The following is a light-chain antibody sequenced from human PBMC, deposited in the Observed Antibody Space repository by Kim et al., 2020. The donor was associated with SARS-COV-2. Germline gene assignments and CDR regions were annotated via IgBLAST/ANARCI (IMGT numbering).Light chain of an antibody. Sequence: EIVLTQFPGTLSLSPGERATLSCRATQSVVSTHLSWYQQKPGQAPRLLIDGASNRATGIPDRFSGSASGTDFTLIINRLEPEDFATYYCQQFDTPRWTFGQGTRVDIK. CDR1: QSVVSTH. V-gene: IGKV3-20*01. CDR3: QQFDTPRWT. CDR2: GAS. J-gene: IGKJ1*01.